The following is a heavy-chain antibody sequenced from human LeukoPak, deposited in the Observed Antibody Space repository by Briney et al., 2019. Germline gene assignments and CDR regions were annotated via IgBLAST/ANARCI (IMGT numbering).Heavy chain of an antibody. J-gene: IGHJ6*03. CDR2: IYYSGST. CDR1: GGSISSYY. Sequence: SETLSLTCTVSGGSISSYYWSWIRQPPGKGLEWIGYIYYSGSTNYNPSLRSRVTISVDTSKDQFSLKLSSVTAADTAVYYCARVYYDFWSGHRTNYYMDVWGKGTTVTVSS. D-gene: IGHD3-3*01. CDR3: ARVYYDFWSGHRTNYYMDV. V-gene: IGHV4-59*01.